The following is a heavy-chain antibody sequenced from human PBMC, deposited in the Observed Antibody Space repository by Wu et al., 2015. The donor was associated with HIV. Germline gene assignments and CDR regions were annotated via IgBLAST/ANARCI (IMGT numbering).Heavy chain of an antibody. CDR3: ARWVGYCSSTSCYRSGYFQH. Sequence: QVQLVQSGAEVKKPGAPVKVSCKASGYTFTSYGISWVRQAPGQGLEWMGWISAYNGNTNYAQKLQGRVTMTTDTSTSTAYMELRSLRSDDTAVYYCARWVGYCSSTSCYRSGYFQHWGQGTLVTVSS. CDR1: GYTFTSYG. CDR2: ISAYNGNT. D-gene: IGHD2-2*02. J-gene: IGHJ1*01. V-gene: IGHV1-18*01.